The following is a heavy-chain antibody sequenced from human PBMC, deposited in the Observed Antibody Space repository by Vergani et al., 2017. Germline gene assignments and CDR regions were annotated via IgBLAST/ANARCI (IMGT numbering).Heavy chain of an antibody. CDR1: GGSISSGSYY. V-gene: IGHV4-61*02. D-gene: IGHD6-19*01. J-gene: IGHJ6*02. CDR2: IYTSGST. CDR3: AREGAVAGYYYYGMDV. Sequence: QVQLQQWGAGLLKPSETLSLTCAVYGGSISSGSYYWSWIRQPAGKGLEWIGRIYTSGSTNYNPSLKSRVTISVDTSKNQFSLKLSSVTAADTAVYYCAREGAVAGYYYYGMDVWGQGTTVTVSS.